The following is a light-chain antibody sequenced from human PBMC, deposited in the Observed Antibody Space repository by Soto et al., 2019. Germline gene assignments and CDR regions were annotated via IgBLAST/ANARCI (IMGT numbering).Light chain of an antibody. CDR2: GAS. CDR1: QSVNRN. V-gene: IGKV3-15*01. Sequence: EIVMTQSPAILSVSPGERVTLSCRASQSVNRNLAWYQQTPGQAPRLLIYGASSRATGTPDRFSGSASGTDFTLTITSLHSEEFAVYYCQLYNNWPWCPLTFGPGTRGDGK. CDR3: QLYNNWPWCPLT. J-gene: IGKJ3*01.